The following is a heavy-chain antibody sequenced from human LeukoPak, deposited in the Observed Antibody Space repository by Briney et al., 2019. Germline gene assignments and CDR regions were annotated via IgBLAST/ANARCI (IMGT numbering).Heavy chain of an antibody. V-gene: IGHV1-8*01. Sequence: ASVKVSCKASGYTFTSYSINWVRQATGQGLEWMGWMNPSNGNTGYAQKFQGRLTMTRNTSISTAYMELNSLRSEDTAVYYCARDQDLLDYWGQGTLVTVSS. CDR1: GYTFTSYS. CDR2: MNPSNGNT. J-gene: IGHJ4*02. CDR3: ARDQDLLDY.